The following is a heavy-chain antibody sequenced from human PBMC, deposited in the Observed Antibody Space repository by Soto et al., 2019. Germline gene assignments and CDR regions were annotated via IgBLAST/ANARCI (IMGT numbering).Heavy chain of an antibody. Sequence: QVQLVQSGAEVQKPGASVKVSCKASGYTFTSYAMHWVRQAPGQRLEWMGWINAGNGNTKYSQKFQGRVTITRDTSASTAYMELSSLRSEDTAVYYCARDRYCSGGSCYSGYYYMDVWGKGTTVTVSS. J-gene: IGHJ6*03. CDR1: GYTFTSYA. CDR3: ARDRYCSGGSCYSGYYYMDV. V-gene: IGHV1-3*01. D-gene: IGHD2-15*01. CDR2: INAGNGNT.